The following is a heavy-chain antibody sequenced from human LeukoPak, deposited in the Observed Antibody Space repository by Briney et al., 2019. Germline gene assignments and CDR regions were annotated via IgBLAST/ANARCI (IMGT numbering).Heavy chain of an antibody. Sequence: GGSLRLSCAASGFTVSSNYMSWVRQAPGKGLEWVAVIYSGGSTYYADSVKGRFTISRDNAKNSLYLQMNSLRAEDTAVYYCARDRGTVTKAKENWRGEYLYYFDYWGQGTLVTVSS. J-gene: IGHJ4*02. CDR1: GFTVSSNY. D-gene: IGHD4-17*01. V-gene: IGHV3-53*01. CDR3: ARDRGTVTKAKENWRGEYLYYFDY. CDR2: IYSGGST.